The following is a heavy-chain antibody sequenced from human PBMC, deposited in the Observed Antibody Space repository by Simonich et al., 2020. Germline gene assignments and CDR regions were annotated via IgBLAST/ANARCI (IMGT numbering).Heavy chain of an antibody. CDR2: IKQDGSEK. D-gene: IGHD3-9*01. V-gene: IGHV3-7*01. Sequence: EVQLVESGGGLVQPGGSLRLSCEASGFPFSSCWMSWFRQAPGSGREWVANIKQDGSEKYYVDSLKGRFTISRDNAKNSLYLQMNSLRAEDTAVYYCACLGTGDAFDIWGQGTMVTVSS. CDR3: ACLGTGDAFDI. CDR1: GFPFSSCW. J-gene: IGHJ3*02.